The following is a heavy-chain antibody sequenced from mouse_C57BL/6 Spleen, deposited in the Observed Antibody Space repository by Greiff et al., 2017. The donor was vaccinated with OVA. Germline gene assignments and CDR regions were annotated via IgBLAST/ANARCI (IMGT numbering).Heavy chain of an antibody. Sequence: VQLQESGAELVRPGNSVKVSCKASGYAFTNYWIEWVKQRPGQGLEWIGVINPGSGGTNYTEKIKGKATMTTDKSTSTGYMQLNRLTSEDSAVYFCARRNDKTHAKGYWGQGTSVTVSS. CDR2: INPGSGGT. J-gene: IGHJ4*01. D-gene: IGHD2-14*01. CDR1: GYAFTNYW. V-gene: IGHV1-54*01. CDR3: ARRNDKTHAKGY.